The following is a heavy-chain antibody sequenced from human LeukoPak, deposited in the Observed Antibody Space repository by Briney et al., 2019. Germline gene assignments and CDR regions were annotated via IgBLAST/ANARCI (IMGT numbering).Heavy chain of an antibody. V-gene: IGHV3-15*01. CDR1: GFTFSNAW. CDR2: IKSKTDGGTT. J-gene: IGHJ4*02. CDR3: TIHIVGSSWDFDY. D-gene: IGHD6-13*01. Sequence: NPGGSLRLSCAASGFTFSNAWMSWVRQAPGKGLEWVGRIKSKTDGGTTDYAAPVKGRFTISRDDSKNTLYLQMNSLKTEDTAVYYCTIHIVGSSWDFDYWGQGTLVTVSS.